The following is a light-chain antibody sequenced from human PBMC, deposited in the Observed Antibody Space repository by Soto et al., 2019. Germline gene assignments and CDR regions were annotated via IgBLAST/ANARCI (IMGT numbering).Light chain of an antibody. V-gene: IGLV2-14*01. CDR3: SSYTSSSTLHWV. Sequence: QSALTQPASVSGSPGQSITISCTGTSSDVGGYNYVSWYQQHPGKAPKLMIYEVSNRPSGVSNRFSGSKSGNTASLTISGLQAEDEADYYCSSYTSSSTLHWVFGGGT. CDR2: EVS. J-gene: IGLJ3*02. CDR1: SSDVGGYNY.